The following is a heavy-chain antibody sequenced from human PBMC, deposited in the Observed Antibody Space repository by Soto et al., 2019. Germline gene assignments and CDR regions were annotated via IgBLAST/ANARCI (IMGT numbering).Heavy chain of an antibody. Sequence: QLQLQESGPGLVKPSETLSLTCTVSGGSISSSSYYWGWIRQPPGKGLEWIGSIYYSGSTYYNPSLKSRVTISVDTSKNQFSLKLSSVTAADTAVYYCARRPGTTGTTPDGAFDIWGQGTMVTVSS. V-gene: IGHV4-39*01. CDR3: ARRPGTTGTTPDGAFDI. CDR1: GGSISSSSYY. J-gene: IGHJ3*02. CDR2: IYYSGST. D-gene: IGHD1-1*01.